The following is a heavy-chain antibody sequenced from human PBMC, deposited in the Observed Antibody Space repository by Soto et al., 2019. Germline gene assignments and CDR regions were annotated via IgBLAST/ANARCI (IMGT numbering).Heavy chain of an antibody. Sequence: EVQLVESGGGLVQPGGSLRLSCAASGFTLSSYDIHWVRQATGEGLAWVSGIGSGGDTHYADSVKGRFIISREDGKNSLYLQMNSLGVGDRALYYCTRKTPPTGMEVWGQGATVTVSS. D-gene: IGHD3-9*01. V-gene: IGHV3-13*01. CDR1: GFTLSSYD. CDR2: IGSGGDT. J-gene: IGHJ6*02. CDR3: TRKTPPTGMEV.